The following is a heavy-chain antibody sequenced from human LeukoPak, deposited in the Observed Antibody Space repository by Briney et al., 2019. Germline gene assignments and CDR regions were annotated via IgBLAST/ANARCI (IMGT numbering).Heavy chain of an antibody. J-gene: IGHJ4*02. CDR2: MSPNSGNT. CDR1: GYTFTSYD. Sequence: ASVKVSCKASGYTFTSYDINWVRQATGQGLEWMGWMSPNSGNTGYAQKFQGRVTMTRNTAISTAYMELSSLRSEDTAVYFCVRTPPNWGADYWGQGTLVTVSS. D-gene: IGHD7-27*01. CDR3: VRTPPNWGADY. V-gene: IGHV1-8*01.